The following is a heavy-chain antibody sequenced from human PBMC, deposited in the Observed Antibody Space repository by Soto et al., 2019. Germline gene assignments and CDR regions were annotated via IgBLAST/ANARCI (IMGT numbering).Heavy chain of an antibody. V-gene: IGHV3-21*01. CDR3: ARDRGGYSGYANAY. Sequence: EVQLVESGGGLVKPGGSLRLSCAASGFTFSSYSMNWVRQAPGKGLEWVSSISSSSSYIYYADSVKGRFTISSDNAKNSLYLQMNSLRAEDTALYYCARDRGGYSGYANAYWGQGTLVNVSS. J-gene: IGHJ4*02. D-gene: IGHD5-12*01. CDR1: GFTFSSYS. CDR2: ISSSSSYI.